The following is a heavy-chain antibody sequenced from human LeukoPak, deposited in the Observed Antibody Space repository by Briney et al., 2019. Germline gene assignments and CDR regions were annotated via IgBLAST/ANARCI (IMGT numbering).Heavy chain of an antibody. CDR2: ISGSGGST. V-gene: IGHV3-23*01. CDR1: GFTFSSYA. D-gene: IGHD3-22*01. Sequence: PGGSLRLSCAASGFTFSSYAMSWVRQAPGKGLEWVSAISGSGGSTYYADSVKGRFTISRDNFKNTLYLQMNSLRAEDTAVYYCAKDLGHYDCFFDYWGQGTLVTVSS. J-gene: IGHJ4*02. CDR3: AKDLGHYDCFFDY.